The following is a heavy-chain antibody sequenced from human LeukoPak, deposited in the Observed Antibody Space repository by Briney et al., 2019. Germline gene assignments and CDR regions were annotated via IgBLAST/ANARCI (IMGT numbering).Heavy chain of an antibody. J-gene: IGHJ4*02. V-gene: IGHV3-23*01. CDR3: AKASWLSSTDAVR. CDR1: GLSFSSFA. Sequence: GGYLRRSGAASGLSFSSFAMRWVRHGPASGLEWVSSIRGNGETLYADYVKGRFTLSSDSSRNTVYFQLNNLRVEDTAIYYCAKASWLSSTDAVRWGQGPLVTVSS. D-gene: IGHD2/OR15-2a*01. CDR2: IRGNGET.